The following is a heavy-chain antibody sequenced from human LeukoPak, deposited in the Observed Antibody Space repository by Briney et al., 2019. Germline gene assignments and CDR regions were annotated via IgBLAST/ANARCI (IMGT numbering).Heavy chain of an antibody. CDR3: ARSYSSSWYRLWY. CDR1: GGPISSYY. V-gene: IGHV4-59*08. CDR2: IYDSGST. D-gene: IGHD6-13*01. J-gene: IGHJ4*02. Sequence: PSETLSLTCTVSGGPISSYYWSWIRQPPGKGLEWIGYIYDSGSTNYNPSLKSRVTISVDTSKNQFSLKLSSVTAADTAVYYCARSYSSSWYRLWYWGQGTLVTVSS.